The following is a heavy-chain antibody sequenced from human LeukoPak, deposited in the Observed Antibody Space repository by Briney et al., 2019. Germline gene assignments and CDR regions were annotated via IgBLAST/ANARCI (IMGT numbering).Heavy chain of an antibody. J-gene: IGHJ3*02. CDR2: IWYDGSNK. V-gene: IGHV3-33*01. D-gene: IGHD3-22*01. CDR3: ARAYYYDSSGYYFPSDAFDI. CDR1: GFTFSSYG. Sequence: GGPLRLSCAASGFTFSSYGMHWVRQAPGKGLEWVAVIWYDGSNKYYADSVKGRFTISRDNSKNTLYLQMNSLRAEDTAVYYCARAYYYDSSGYYFPSDAFDIWGQGTMVTVSS.